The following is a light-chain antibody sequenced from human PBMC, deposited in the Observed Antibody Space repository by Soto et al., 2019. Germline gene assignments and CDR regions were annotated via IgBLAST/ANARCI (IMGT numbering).Light chain of an antibody. CDR3: QQYGSSPPWT. V-gene: IGKV3-20*01. CDR2: ATS. J-gene: IGKJ1*01. Sequence: EIVLTQSPGTLSLSPGERATLSCRASQSVSSSYLVWYQQKPGQAPRLLMYATSRRATGIPDRFSGSGSGTDFTLTISRLEPEDFAVYYCQQYGSSPPWTFGQGTKVDIK. CDR1: QSVSSSY.